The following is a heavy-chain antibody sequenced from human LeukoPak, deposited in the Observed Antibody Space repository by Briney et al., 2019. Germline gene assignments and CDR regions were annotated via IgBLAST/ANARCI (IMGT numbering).Heavy chain of an antibody. J-gene: IGHJ4*02. Sequence: PSETLSLTCTVSGGSISSYYWSWIRQPAGKGLEWIGRIYTSGSTNYNPSLKSRVTMSVDTSKNQFSLKLSSVTAADTAVYYCARVRIAARQANFDYWGQGTLVTVSS. CDR3: ARVRIAARQANFDY. V-gene: IGHV4-4*07. CDR1: GGSISSYY. D-gene: IGHD6-6*01. CDR2: IYTSGST.